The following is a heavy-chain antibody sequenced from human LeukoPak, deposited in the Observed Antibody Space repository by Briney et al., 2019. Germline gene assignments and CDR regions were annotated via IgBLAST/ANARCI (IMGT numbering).Heavy chain of an antibody. CDR3: ARGGYSSGWYQPYYFDY. CDR1: GGSISSSNW. V-gene: IGHV4-4*02. Sequence: SGTLSLTCAVSGGSISSSNWWAWVRQSPGKGLEWIGQVHHSGSTDYNPSLKSRLTISVDKSNNQFSLKLRFVTAADTAVYYCARGGYSSGWYQPYYFDYWGQGTLVTVSS. J-gene: IGHJ4*02. CDR2: VHHSGST. D-gene: IGHD6-19*01.